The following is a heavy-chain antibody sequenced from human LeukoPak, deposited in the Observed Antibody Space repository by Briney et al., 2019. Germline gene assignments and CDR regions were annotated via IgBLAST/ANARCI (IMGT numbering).Heavy chain of an antibody. CDR3: ARRMVVGATTDAFDI. D-gene: IGHD1-26*01. V-gene: IGHV5-51*01. CDR1: GYSFTSYW. Sequence: GESLKISCKGSGYSFTSYWIGWVRQMPGKGLEWMGIIYPGDSDTRYSPSFQGQVTISADKSISTAYLQWSSLKASDTAMYYCARRMVVGATTDAFDIWGQGTMVTVSS. CDR2: IYPGDSDT. J-gene: IGHJ3*02.